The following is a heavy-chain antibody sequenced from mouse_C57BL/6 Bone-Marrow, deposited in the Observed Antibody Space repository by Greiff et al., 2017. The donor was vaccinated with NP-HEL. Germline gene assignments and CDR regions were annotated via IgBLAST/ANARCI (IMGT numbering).Heavy chain of an antibody. CDR2: IHPNSGST. V-gene: IGHV1-64*01. CDR1: GYTFTSYW. Sequence: VQLQQPGAELVKPGASVKLSCKASGYTFTSYWMHWVKQRPGQGLEWIGMIHPNSGSTNYNEKFKSKATLTVDKSSSTAYMQLSSLTSEDSAVYYGRWLLRPPYVDYWGQGTTLTVSS. D-gene: IGHD2-3*01. CDR3: RWLLRPPYVDY. J-gene: IGHJ2*01.